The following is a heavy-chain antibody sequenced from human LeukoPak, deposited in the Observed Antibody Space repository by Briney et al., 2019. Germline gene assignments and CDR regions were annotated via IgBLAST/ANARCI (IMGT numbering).Heavy chain of an antibody. D-gene: IGHD6-19*01. CDR3: ARQDSSGGFDY. J-gene: IGHJ4*02. CDR2: ISSSGSII. Sequence: GGSLRLSCAASGFTFSDYYMSWIRKAPGKGLEGVSYISSSGSIIYYADSVKGRFTISRDNAKNSLYLQMNSPSAEDTAVYYCARQDSSGGFDYWGQGTLVTVSS. CDR1: GFTFSDYY. V-gene: IGHV3-11*01.